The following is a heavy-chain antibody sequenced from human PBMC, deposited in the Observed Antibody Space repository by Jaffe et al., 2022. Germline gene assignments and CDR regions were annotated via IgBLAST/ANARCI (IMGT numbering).Heavy chain of an antibody. J-gene: IGHJ4*02. CDR3: AREPASNYDILTGYFITPYYFDY. Sequence: EVQLVESGGGLVKPGGSLRLSCAASGFTFSSYSMNWVRQAPGKGLEWVSSISSSSSYIYYADSVKGRFTISRDNAKNSLYLQMNSLRAEDTAVYYCAREPASNYDILTGYFITPYYFDYWGQGTLVTVSS. D-gene: IGHD3-9*01. V-gene: IGHV3-21*01. CDR2: ISSSSSYI. CDR1: GFTFSSYS.